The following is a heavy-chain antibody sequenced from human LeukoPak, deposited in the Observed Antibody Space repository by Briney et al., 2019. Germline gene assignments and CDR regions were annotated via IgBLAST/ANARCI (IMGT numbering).Heavy chain of an antibody. CDR2: INPNSGGT. D-gene: IGHD1-1*01. Sequence: ASVKVSCKASGYTFTGYYMHWVRQAPGQGLEWMGWINPNSGGTNYAQKFQGRVTMTRDTSISTAYMELSRLRSDDTAVYYCAAGGLERRGGSVNWSYDAFDIWGQGTMVTVSS. CDR3: AAGGLERRGGSVNWSYDAFDI. J-gene: IGHJ3*02. CDR1: GYTFTGYY. V-gene: IGHV1-2*02.